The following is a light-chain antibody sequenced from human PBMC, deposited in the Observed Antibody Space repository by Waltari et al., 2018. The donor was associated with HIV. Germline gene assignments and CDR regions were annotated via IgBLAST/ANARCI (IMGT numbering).Light chain of an antibody. CDR2: EVS. Sequence: QSALTQPPSASGSPGQSVTLSCTGTSRDVGGYNYVSWYQQHPGKAPKFIIYEVSKRPSGVPDRFSGSKSGNTASLTVSGLQAEDEADYCCSSYAGSNWVFGGGTKLTVL. CDR1: SRDVGGYNY. CDR3: SSYAGSNWV. J-gene: IGLJ3*02. V-gene: IGLV2-8*01.